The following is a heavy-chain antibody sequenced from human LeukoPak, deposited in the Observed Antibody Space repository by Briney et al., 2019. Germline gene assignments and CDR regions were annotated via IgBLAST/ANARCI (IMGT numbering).Heavy chain of an antibody. Sequence: GESLKISCKSSGYSFTSYWIGWVRQVPGKGLEWMGIIYPGDSDTRYSPSFQGQVTISTDKSISTACLQWTSLKASDTAMYYCARHGRDGYNHFDYWGQGTLVTVSS. CDR1: GYSFTSYW. CDR3: ARHGRDGYNHFDY. D-gene: IGHD5-24*01. CDR2: IYPGDSDT. J-gene: IGHJ4*02. V-gene: IGHV5-51*01.